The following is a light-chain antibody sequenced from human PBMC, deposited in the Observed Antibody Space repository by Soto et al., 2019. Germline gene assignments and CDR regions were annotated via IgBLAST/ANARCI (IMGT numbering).Light chain of an antibody. J-gene: IGKJ1*01. CDR3: QQSYSTPRT. Sequence: DIQVTQSPAILSASVGDRVTITCRVSQSISSWLAWYQWKPGKAPRLLIYKASSLESGAPSRFSGSGSGTEFTLTISSLQPEDFATYYCQQSYSTPRTFGQGTKVEIK. V-gene: IGKV1-5*03. CDR1: QSISSW. CDR2: KAS.